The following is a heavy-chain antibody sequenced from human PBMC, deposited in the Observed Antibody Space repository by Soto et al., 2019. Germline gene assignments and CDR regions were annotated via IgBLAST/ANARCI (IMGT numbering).Heavy chain of an antibody. Sequence: EVQLVESGGGLIQAGGSLRLSCVASVGNYEMNWVRQAPGKGLEWLALITHDGGVTHYADSVKGRFTISRDNAKNTLYLQMNSLRDDHTSIYYCARGSVDGTHFDSWGQGALVTVSS. V-gene: IGHV3-48*03. J-gene: IGHJ4*02. CDR2: ITHDGGVT. D-gene: IGHD5-12*01. CDR3: ARGSVDGTHFDS. CDR1: VGNYE.